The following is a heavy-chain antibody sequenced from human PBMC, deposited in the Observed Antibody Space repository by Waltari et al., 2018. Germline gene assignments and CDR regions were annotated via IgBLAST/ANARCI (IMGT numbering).Heavy chain of an antibody. Sequence: EVQLVESGGDLIQPGGSLRLSCAASGFTVISDYISWVRQAPGKGLGWVSIIYSGGSTYYADSVKGRLNMYGDNSKNTVYLQMNSLRAEDTAVYYCARDKGSGAVAGLDYWGQGTLVTVSS. CDR1: GFTVISDY. V-gene: IGHV3-53*01. J-gene: IGHJ4*02. CDR3: ARDKGSGAVAGLDY. CDR2: IYSGGST. D-gene: IGHD6-19*01.